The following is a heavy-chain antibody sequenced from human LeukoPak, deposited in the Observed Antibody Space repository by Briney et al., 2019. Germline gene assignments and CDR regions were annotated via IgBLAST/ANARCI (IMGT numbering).Heavy chain of an antibody. J-gene: IGHJ4*02. CDR3: ARGGRYYDSSGYLKSGLDY. Sequence: PSETLSLTCAVYGGSFSGYYWSWIRQPPGKGLGWIGEINHSGSTNYNPSLKSRVTISVDTSKNQFSLKLSSVTAADTAVYYCARGGRYYDSSGYLKSGLDYWGQGTLVTVSS. CDR1: GGSFSGYY. CDR2: INHSGST. V-gene: IGHV4-34*01. D-gene: IGHD3-22*01.